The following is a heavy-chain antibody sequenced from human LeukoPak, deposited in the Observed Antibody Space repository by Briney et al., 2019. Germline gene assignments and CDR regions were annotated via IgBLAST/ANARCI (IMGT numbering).Heavy chain of an antibody. D-gene: IGHD3-9*01. CDR2: ISWNSGSI. CDR1: GFTFSSYG. CDR3: AKSCILTGYTYFDY. J-gene: IGHJ4*02. V-gene: IGHV3-9*01. Sequence: GGSLRLSCAASGFTFSSYGMSWVRQAPGKGLEWVSGISWNSGSIGYADSVKGRFTISRDNAKNSLYLQMNSLRAEDTALYYCAKSCILTGYTYFDYWGQGTLVTVSS.